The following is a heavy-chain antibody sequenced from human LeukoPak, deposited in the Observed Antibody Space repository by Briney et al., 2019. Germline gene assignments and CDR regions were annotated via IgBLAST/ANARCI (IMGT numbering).Heavy chain of an antibody. Sequence: PSETLSLTCAGYGGSFSGYYWSWIRQPPGKGLEWIGEINHSGSTNYNPSLKSRVTISVDTSKNQFSLKLSSVTAADTAVYYCAREKYCSGGSCLDYWGQGTLVTVSS. CDR1: GGSFSGYY. CDR2: INHSGST. J-gene: IGHJ4*02. D-gene: IGHD2-15*01. V-gene: IGHV4-34*01. CDR3: AREKYCSGGSCLDY.